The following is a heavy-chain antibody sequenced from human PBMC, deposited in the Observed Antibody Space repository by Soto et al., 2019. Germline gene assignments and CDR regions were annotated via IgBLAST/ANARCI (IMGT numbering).Heavy chain of an antibody. Sequence: QVQLVESGGGVVQPGRSLRLSCAASGFTFSSYAMHWVRQAPGKGLEWVAVISYDGSNKYYADSVKGRFTISRDNSKNTLYLQMNSLRAEDTAVYYCARDLDSTGTLATIYGMDVWGQGNTVTVSS. CDR3: ARDLDSTGTLATIYGMDV. V-gene: IGHV3-30-3*01. CDR2: ISYDGSNK. J-gene: IGHJ6*02. D-gene: IGHD3-22*01. CDR1: GFTFSSYA.